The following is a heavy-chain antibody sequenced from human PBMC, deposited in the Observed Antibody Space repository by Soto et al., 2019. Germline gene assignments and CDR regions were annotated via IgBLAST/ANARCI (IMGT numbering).Heavy chain of an antibody. CDR1: GFTFSRYG. CDR2: ISYDGSNK. D-gene: IGHD4-17*01. J-gene: IGHJ4*02. Sequence: QVQLVESGGGVVQPGRSLRLSCAASGFTFSRYGMHWVRQAPGKGREWVAVISYDGSNKYYADSVKGRFTISRDNSKNPLYLQMNSLRAEDTAVYYCAKDSRHDDGDDGGYWGQGTLVTVSS. V-gene: IGHV3-30*18. CDR3: AKDSRHDDGDDGGY.